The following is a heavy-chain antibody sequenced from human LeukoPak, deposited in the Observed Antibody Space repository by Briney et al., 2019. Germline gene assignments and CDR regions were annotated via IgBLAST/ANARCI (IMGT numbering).Heavy chain of an antibody. CDR2: FDPEDGET. CDR1: GYTLTELS. Sequence: GASVKVSCKVSGYTLTELSMHWVRQAPGKGLEWMGRFDPEDGETIYAQKFQGRVTMTEDTSTDTAYMELSSLRSEDTAVYYCATLKRGYSYIFDYWGQGTLVTVSS. V-gene: IGHV1-24*01. CDR3: ATLKRGYSYIFDY. J-gene: IGHJ4*02. D-gene: IGHD5-18*01.